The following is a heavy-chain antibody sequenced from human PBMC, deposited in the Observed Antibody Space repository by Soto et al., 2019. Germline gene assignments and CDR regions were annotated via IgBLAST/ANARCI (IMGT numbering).Heavy chain of an antibody. CDR2: IYYTGST. V-gene: IGHV4-39*01. CDR1: GGSISSSSFY. D-gene: IGHD5-12*01. Sequence: SETLSLTCTVSGGSISSSSFYWGWIRQPPGRGLEWIASIYYTGSTYYNPSLKSRVTISVDTSENQFSLKLTSVTAADTAVYYCASQKAGSRSGYDLWGQGATVTVS. CDR3: ASQKAGSRSGYDL. J-gene: IGHJ6*02.